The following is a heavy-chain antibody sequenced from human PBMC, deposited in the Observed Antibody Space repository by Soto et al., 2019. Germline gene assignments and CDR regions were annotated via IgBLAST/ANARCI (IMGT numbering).Heavy chain of an antibody. CDR1: GYTFTGYY. J-gene: IGHJ5*02. D-gene: IGHD6-13*01. V-gene: IGHV1-2*02. CDR2: INPNSGGT. CDR3: ARGPAEAGKNWFDP. Sequence: ASVKVSCKASGYTFTGYYMHWVRQAPGQGLEWMGGINPNSGGTNYAQKFQGRVTMTRDTSISTAYMELSRLRSEDTAVYYFARGPAEAGKNWFDPWGQGTLVTVSS.